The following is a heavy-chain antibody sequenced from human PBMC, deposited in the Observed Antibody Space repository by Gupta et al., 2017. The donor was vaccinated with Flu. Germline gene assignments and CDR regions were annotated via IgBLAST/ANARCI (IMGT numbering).Heavy chain of an antibody. CDR2: LTSGGTT. V-gene: IGHV3-23*01. CDR1: GFTFSSYA. J-gene: IGHJ4*02. D-gene: IGHD1-26*01. CDR3: AKTGWEVRSDY. Sequence: EVQLLESGGGLVQPGGSLRLSCTATGFTFSSYAMNWVRQAPGKGLEWVSSLTSGGTTYYGDSVKGRFTISRDNSKNTLYRQMNSLRAEDTAVYYCAKTGWEVRSDYWGQGTLVTVSS.